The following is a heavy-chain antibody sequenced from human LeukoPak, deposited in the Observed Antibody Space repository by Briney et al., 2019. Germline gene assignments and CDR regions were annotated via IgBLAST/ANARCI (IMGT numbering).Heavy chain of an antibody. CDR3: WSQSGWLQQSSFYS. V-gene: IGHV4-59*08. CDR2: IYYSGST. Sequence: SETLSHTCAVSGGSISSYYWSWIRQPPGKGLEWIGYIYYSGSTNYNPSLKSRVTISVDTSKNQFSLKLTSVTAADTAVYYCWSQSGWLQQSSFYSWGQGALVTVSS. D-gene: IGHD5-24*01. CDR1: GGSISSYY. J-gene: IGHJ4*02.